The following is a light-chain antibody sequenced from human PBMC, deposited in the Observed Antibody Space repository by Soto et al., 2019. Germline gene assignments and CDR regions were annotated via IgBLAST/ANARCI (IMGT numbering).Light chain of an antibody. CDR1: QSVSSD. V-gene: IGKV3-15*01. CDR2: GAS. CDR3: QQYNKWPPRT. Sequence: EIVMTQSASTLSGSPGERATLSWGASQSVSSDLAWFQQKPGQAPRLLIYGASITASGIPARFSGSGSGTEFTLTISSLQSEDFAVYYCQQYNKWPPRTFGQGTKEDIK. J-gene: IGKJ1*01.